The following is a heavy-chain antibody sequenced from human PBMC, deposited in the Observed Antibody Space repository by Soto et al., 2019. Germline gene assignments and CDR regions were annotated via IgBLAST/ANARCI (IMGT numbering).Heavy chain of an antibody. CDR3: ARESYSFGRAFDI. CDR2: INYRGTT. V-gene: IGHV4-31*03. J-gene: IGHJ4*01. CDR1: GGSMNSDGYF. D-gene: IGHD5-18*01. Sequence: QVHLQESGPGLVKPSQTLSLTCTVSGGSMNSDGYFWSWIRQHPERGLEWIGYINYRGTTYYNPSLESRLTISLDTSENQFSLQLTSVIAADTALYYCARESYSFGRAFDIWGHGTLVTVSS.